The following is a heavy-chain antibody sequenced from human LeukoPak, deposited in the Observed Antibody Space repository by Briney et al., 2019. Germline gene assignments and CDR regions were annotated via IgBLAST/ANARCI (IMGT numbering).Heavy chain of an antibody. CDR3: ARPAAAGRSNGWEFDY. V-gene: IGHV1-46*01. J-gene: IGHJ4*02. D-gene: IGHD6-13*01. Sequence: GASVKVSCKASGYTFTSYYMHWVRQAPGQGLEWMGIINPSGGSTSYAQKFQGRVTMTRDTSTSTVYMELSSLRSEDTAVYYCARPAAAGRSNGWEFDYWGQGTLVTVSS. CDR1: GYTFTSYY. CDR2: INPSGGST.